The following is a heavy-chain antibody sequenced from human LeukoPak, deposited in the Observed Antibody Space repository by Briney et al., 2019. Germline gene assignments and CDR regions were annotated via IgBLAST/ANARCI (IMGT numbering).Heavy chain of an antibody. J-gene: IGHJ4*02. V-gene: IGHV3-33*06. CDR1: GFTFSSYG. Sequence: PGGSLRLSCAASGFTFSSYGMHWVRQAPGKGPEWVAVIWYDGSNKYYADSVKGRFTISRDNSKNTLYLQMNSLRAEDTAVYYCAKDLYYYDSSGYYLSLDYWGQGTLVTVSS. D-gene: IGHD3-22*01. CDR3: AKDLYYYDSSGYYLSLDY. CDR2: IWYDGSNK.